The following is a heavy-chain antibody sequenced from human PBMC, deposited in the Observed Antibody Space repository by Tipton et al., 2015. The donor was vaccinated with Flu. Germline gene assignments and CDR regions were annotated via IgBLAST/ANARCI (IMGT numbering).Heavy chain of an antibody. CDR1: GSTSTDYY. J-gene: IGHJ4*02. CDR2: IIPLIDVT. CDR3: ARDLYDSIKGGILDS. V-gene: IGHV1-69*09. Sequence: QVQLVQSGAEVKKFGASVKLSCKAFGSTSTDYYIHWVRQAPGQGLEWMGRIIPLIDVTNYAQKFQGRITVSADKTTSTVYMELSSLTSEDTAIYYCARDLYDSIKGGILDSWGQGTLVTVSS. D-gene: IGHD3-22*01.